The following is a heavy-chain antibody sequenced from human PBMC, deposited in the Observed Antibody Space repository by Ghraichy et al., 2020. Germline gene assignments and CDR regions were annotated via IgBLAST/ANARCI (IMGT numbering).Heavy chain of an antibody. CDR1: GFTFSSYA. J-gene: IGHJ4*02. CDR3: ARVFSSSWNDY. D-gene: IGHD6-13*01. Sequence: GGSLLLSCAASGFTFSSYAMHWVRQAPGKGLEWVTVISYDGSNKYYADSVKGRFTISRDNSKNTLYLQMNSLRAEDTAVYYCARVFSSSWNDYWGQGTLVTVSS. CDR2: ISYDGSNK. V-gene: IGHV3-30*04.